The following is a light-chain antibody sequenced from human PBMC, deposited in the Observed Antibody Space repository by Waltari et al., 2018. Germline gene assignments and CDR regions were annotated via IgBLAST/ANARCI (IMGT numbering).Light chain of an antibody. V-gene: IGLV4-69*01. CDR3: QTWGMNIQV. J-gene: IGLJ3*02. CDR1: GEYSAYT. Sequence: QLVLTQSPSASASLGASVKLTCTLTGEYSAYTIAWHQLQPEKGPRYLMNVNSDGSHDKADGIPERFSGSSAGAERYLIISRLQSDDEADYFCQTWGMNIQVFGCGTRLTVL. CDR2: VNSDGSH.